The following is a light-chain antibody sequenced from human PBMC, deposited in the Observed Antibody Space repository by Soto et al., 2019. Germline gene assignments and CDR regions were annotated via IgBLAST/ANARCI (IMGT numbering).Light chain of an antibody. J-gene: IGLJ1*01. CDR1: SSNIGSNY. CDR2: DNN. V-gene: IGLV1-51*01. CDR3: GTWDSSLSAGPYV. Sequence: QSVLTQPPSVSAAPGQKVTISCSGSSSNIGSNYVSWYQHLPGTAPKLLIYDNNKRPSGIPDRFSGSWSGTSATLGITGLQTGDEADYYCGTWDSSLSAGPYVFGTGNKVTVL.